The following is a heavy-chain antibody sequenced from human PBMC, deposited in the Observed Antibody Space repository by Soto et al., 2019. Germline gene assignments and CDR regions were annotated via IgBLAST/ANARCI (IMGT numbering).Heavy chain of an antibody. Sequence: SQTLSLTCAISGDSVSSNSAAWNWIRQSPSRGLEWLGRTYYRSKWYNDYAVSVKSRITINPDTSKNQFSLQLNSVTPEDTAVYYCARGKLLWFGDWLDPDEIAAQNRYYFDYWGQGTLVTVSS. CDR2: TYYRSKWYN. D-gene: IGHD3-10*01. J-gene: IGHJ4*02. V-gene: IGHV6-1*01. CDR3: ARGKLLWFGDWLDPDEIAAQNRYYFDY. CDR1: GDSVSSNSAA.